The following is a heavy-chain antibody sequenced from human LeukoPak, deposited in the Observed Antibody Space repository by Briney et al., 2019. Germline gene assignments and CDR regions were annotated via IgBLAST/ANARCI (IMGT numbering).Heavy chain of an antibody. J-gene: IGHJ4*02. V-gene: IGHV1-18*01. CDR3: ARYVGYSSGYYPLDY. CDR2: ISAYNGNT. CDR1: GYTFTSYG. Sequence: VASVKVSCKASGYTFTSYGISWVRQAPGQGLEWMGWISAYNGNTNYAQKLQGRVTMTTDTSTSTAYMELRSLRSDDTAVYYCARYVGYSSGYYPLDYWGQGTLVTVFS. D-gene: IGHD3-22*01.